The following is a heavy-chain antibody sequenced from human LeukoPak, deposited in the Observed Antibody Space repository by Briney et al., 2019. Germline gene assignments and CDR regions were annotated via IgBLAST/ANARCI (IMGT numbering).Heavy chain of an antibody. CDR2: ISDSGFAS. CDR1: GFIFSSSP. CDR3: AKGGPPWDYYDSSGYYRDFDY. D-gene: IGHD3-22*01. Sequence: GGSLRLSCAASGFIFSSSPMSWVRQVPGKGLEWVSAISDSGFASYYAASVKGRFTISRDNSKNTLYLQMNSLRAEDTAVYYCAKGGPPWDYYDSSGYYRDFDYWGQGTLVTVSS. V-gene: IGHV3-23*01. J-gene: IGHJ4*02.